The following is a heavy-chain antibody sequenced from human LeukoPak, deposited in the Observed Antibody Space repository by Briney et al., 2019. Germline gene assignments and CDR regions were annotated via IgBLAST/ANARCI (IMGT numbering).Heavy chain of an antibody. CDR1: GGSISSGGYY. CDR3: ARGRGYDYVWGSYRYTIPFDY. J-gene: IGHJ4*02. D-gene: IGHD3-16*02. CDR2: IYYSGST. Sequence: PSETLSLTCTVSGGSISSGGYYWSWIRQHPGKGLEWIGYIYYSGSTYYNPSLKSRVTISVGTSKNQFSLKLSSVTAADTAVYYCARGRGYDYVWGSYRYTIPFDYWGQGTLVTVSS. V-gene: IGHV4-31*03.